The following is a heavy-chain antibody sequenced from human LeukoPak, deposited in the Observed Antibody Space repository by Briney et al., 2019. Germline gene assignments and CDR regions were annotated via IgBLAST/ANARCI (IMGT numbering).Heavy chain of an antibody. Sequence: GASVKVSCKASGYTFTGYYVYWVRQAPGQGLERMGRINPNSGGTHYAQKFQARVTMTRDTSISTVYMELSRLRSDDTAVYYCARDRVGGRAEYYFDYWGQGTLVTVSS. CDR2: INPNSGGT. J-gene: IGHJ4*02. V-gene: IGHV1-2*06. D-gene: IGHD2-15*01. CDR1: GYTFTGYY. CDR3: ARDRVGGRAEYYFDY.